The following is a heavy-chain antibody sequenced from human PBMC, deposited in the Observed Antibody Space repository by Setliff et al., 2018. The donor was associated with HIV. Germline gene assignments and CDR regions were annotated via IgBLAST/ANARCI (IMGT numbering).Heavy chain of an antibody. Sequence: GGSLRLSCAASGFNFKTYGMTWVRQAPGKGLDWVAHIGSSNHGIHYTASVQGRFTISRDDSKSTLYLQLTTLRTEDTGFYFCTREIRDGYPRSSNWGQGTLVTVSS. D-gene: IGHD3-10*01. CDR2: IGSSNHGI. CDR3: TREIRDGYPRSSN. J-gene: IGHJ4*02. V-gene: IGHV3-48*01. CDR1: GFNFKTYG.